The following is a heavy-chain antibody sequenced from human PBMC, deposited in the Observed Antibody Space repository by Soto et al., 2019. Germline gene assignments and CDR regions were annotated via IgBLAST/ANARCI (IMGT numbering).Heavy chain of an antibody. CDR3: ARGLRYFDWLLSDWFDF. Sequence: SETLSLTCTVSGGSISSSSYYWGWIRQPPGKGLEWIGSIYYSGSTYYNPSLKSRVTISVDTSKNQFSLKLSSVTAADTAVYYCARGLRYFDWLLSDWFDFRGQGTLVIVSS. CDR2: IYYSGST. V-gene: IGHV4-39*01. D-gene: IGHD3-9*01. CDR1: GGSISSSSYY. J-gene: IGHJ5*01.